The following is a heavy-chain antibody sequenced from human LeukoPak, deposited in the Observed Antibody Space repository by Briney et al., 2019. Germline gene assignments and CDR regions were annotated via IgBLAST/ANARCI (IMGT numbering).Heavy chain of an antibody. V-gene: IGHV1-8*01. D-gene: IGHD3-10*01. CDR2: MNPNSGNT. Sequence: ASVKVSCKASGYTFTSYDINWVRQATGQGLEWMGWMNPNSGNTGYAQKFQGRVTMTRNTSISTAYMELSSLRSEDTAVYYCARGRGFYGSGLRNWFDPWGQGTLVTVSS. CDR3: ARGRGFYGSGLRNWFDP. J-gene: IGHJ5*02. CDR1: GYTFTSYD.